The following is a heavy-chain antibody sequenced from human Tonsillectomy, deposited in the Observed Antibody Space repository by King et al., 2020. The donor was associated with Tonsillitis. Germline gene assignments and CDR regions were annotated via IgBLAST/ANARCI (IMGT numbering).Heavy chain of an antibody. CDR2: IYYSGST. Sequence: QLQESGPGLVKPSQTLSLTCTVSGGSISSGDYYWSWIRQPPGKGLEWIGYIYYSGSTYYKPSLKSRVTISVDTSKNQFSLKLSSVTAADTAGYYCARVTTLVTPYWYFDLWGRGTLVTVSS. J-gene: IGHJ2*01. D-gene: IGHD4-23*01. V-gene: IGHV4-30-4*01. CDR1: GGSISSGDYY. CDR3: ARVTTLVTPYWYFDL.